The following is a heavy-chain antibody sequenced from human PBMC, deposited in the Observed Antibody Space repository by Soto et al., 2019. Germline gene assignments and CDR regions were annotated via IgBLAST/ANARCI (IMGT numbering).Heavy chain of an antibody. V-gene: IGHV1-2*04. CDR1: GYTFSDYY. J-gene: IGHJ6*02. D-gene: IGHD1-1*01. CDR3: ARDPESPQGTHGLDV. CDR2: INPKPGGT. Sequence: QVQLVQSGAEVKKPGASVKVSCKASGYTFSDYYMHWVRQAPGQGLEWMGWINPKPGGTNYAQKFQDCVTITRDTSISTAYMELNRLTSDATAVYYCARDPESPQGTHGLDVWGQGTTVNVSS.